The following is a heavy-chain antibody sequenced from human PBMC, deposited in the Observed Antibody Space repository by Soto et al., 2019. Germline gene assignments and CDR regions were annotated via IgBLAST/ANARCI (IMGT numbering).Heavy chain of an antibody. CDR2: ISWNSGSI. CDR3: AKDTEGSFDY. CDR1: GFTFDDYA. Sequence: TGGSLRLSCAASGFTFDDYALHWVRQAPGKGLEWVSGISWNSGSIGYADSVKGRFTISRDNAKNSLYLQMNSLRAEDTALYYCAKDTEGSFDYWGQGTLVTVSS. J-gene: IGHJ4*02. V-gene: IGHV3-9*01.